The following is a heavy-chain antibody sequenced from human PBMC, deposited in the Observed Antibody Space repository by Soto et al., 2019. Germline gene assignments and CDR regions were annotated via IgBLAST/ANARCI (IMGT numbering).Heavy chain of an antibody. CDR1: GFTVSSNY. V-gene: IGHV3-53*01. CDR2: IYSDGTI. D-gene: IGHD6-6*01. J-gene: IGHJ1*01. Sequence: GWALRLSFASVGFTVSSNYMNRVRQATGTWLEWVSIIYSDGTIRYADSVKGRFTGSRDNFKIPRHLQMNSMTAEDTAVYYCARLSNWGQ. CDR3: ARLSN.